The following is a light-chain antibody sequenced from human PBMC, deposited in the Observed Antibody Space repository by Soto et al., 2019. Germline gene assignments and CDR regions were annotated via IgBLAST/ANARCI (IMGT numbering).Light chain of an antibody. CDR3: QQDYNLFT. Sequence: EIVMTPSPATLSLSPGERATLSCRASQSVSSSYLSWYQQKPGQAPRLLIYGASTRATGIPARFSGSGSGTDFTLTISSLQPEDFAVYYCQQDYNLFTFGPGTKVDIK. J-gene: IGKJ3*01. CDR1: QSVSSSY. CDR2: GAS. V-gene: IGKV3D-7*01.